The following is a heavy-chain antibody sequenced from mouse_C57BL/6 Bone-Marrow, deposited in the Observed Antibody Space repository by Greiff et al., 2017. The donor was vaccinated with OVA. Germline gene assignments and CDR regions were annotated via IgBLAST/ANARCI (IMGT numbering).Heavy chain of an antibody. CDR2: IHPNSGST. CDR1: GYTFTSYW. J-gene: IGHJ3*01. V-gene: IGHV1-64*01. Sequence: QVQLQQPGAELVKPGASVKLSCKASGYTFTSYWMHWVKQRPGQGLEWIGMIHPNSGSTNYNEKFKSKATLTVDTSSSTAYMQLSSLTSEDSAVYYCAIDGYYSWFAYWGQGTLVTVS. D-gene: IGHD2-3*01. CDR3: AIDGYYSWFAY.